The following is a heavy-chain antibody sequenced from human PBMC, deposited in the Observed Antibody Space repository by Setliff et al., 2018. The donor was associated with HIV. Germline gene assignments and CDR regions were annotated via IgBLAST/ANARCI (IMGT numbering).Heavy chain of an antibody. Sequence: GESLKISCKGSGYYFTTFWIAWVRQMPGKGLEWMGFIYPGDSHTTYSPSFQGQVTISADKSMDTAFLQWISLKASDTATYYCARQPSGFLNPKDSFDFWGQGTRVTVSS. J-gene: IGHJ3*01. CDR1: GYYFTTFW. CDR3: ARQPSGFLNPKDSFDF. CDR2: IYPGDSHT. V-gene: IGHV5-51*01.